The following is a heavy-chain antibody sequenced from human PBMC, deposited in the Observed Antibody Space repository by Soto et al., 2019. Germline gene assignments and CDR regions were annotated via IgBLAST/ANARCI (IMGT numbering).Heavy chain of an antibody. CDR3: ARRWGDYFDY. Sequence: SETLSLTCTVSGESITIAPYYWGWIRQSPGKGLEWIGTIYYSGSTYYNPSLKSRVTISVDTSKNQFSLKLSLKLSSVTAADTAVYYCARRWGDYFDYWGQGTLVTVSS. CDR1: GESITIAPYY. D-gene: IGHD3-16*01. J-gene: IGHJ4*02. CDR2: IYYSGST. V-gene: IGHV4-39*07.